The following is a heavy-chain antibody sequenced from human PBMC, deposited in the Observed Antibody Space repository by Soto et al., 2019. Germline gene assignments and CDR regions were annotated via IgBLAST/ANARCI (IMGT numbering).Heavy chain of an antibody. CDR1: GFTSDDYG. Sequence: EVQLVESGGGVVRPGGSLRLSCAASGFTSDDYGMSWVRQAPGKGLEWVSGSNWNGGSTGYADSVKGRFTISRDNAKISLYLQMNSLRAEDTALYYCAREVGTAYNYYGMDVWGQGTMVTVSS. D-gene: IGHD6-13*01. CDR3: AREVGTAYNYYGMDV. V-gene: IGHV3-20*04. J-gene: IGHJ6*02. CDR2: SNWNGGST.